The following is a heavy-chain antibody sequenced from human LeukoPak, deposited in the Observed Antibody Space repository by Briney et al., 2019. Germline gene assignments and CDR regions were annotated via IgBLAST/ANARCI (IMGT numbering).Heavy chain of an antibody. Sequence: PGGSLRLSCAASRFPFRSYAMNWVRQAPGKGLEWLAGISYDGTNENSADFVKGRFTISRDNAKNSLYLQMSSLRAEDTAVYYCARDLTLNYYYGMDVWGQGTTVTVSS. CDR2: ISYDGTNE. V-gene: IGHV3-30-3*01. CDR3: ARDLTLNYYYGMDV. J-gene: IGHJ6*02. CDR1: RFPFRSYA.